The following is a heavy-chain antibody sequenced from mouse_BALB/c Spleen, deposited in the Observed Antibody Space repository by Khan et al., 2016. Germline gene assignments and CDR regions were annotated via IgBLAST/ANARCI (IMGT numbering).Heavy chain of an antibody. D-gene: IGHD2-14*01. CDR2: ISDGGSYT. V-gene: IGHV5-4*02. CDR3: ARDDRWLAY. Sequence: EVELVESGGGLVKPGGSLKLSCAASGFTFSDYYMYWVRQTPEKRLEWVATISDGGSYTYYPESVKGRFTISRDNAKNNLYLQMSSLKSEDTAMYYCARDDRWLAYWGQGTLVTVSA. J-gene: IGHJ3*01. CDR1: GFTFSDYY.